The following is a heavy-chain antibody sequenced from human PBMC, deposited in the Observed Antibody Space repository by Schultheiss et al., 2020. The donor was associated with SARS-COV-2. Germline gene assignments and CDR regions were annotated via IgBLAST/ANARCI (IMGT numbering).Heavy chain of an antibody. CDR1: GFTFSSYA. CDR3: ARVARRPPGALYCSSTSCYPYWYFDL. Sequence: GESLKISCSASGFTFSSYAMHWVRQAPGKGLEYVSAISSNGGSTYYADSVKGRFTISRDNSKNTLYLQMNSLRAEDTAVYYCARVARRPPGALYCSSTSCYPYWYFDLWGRGTLVTVSS. D-gene: IGHD2-2*01. J-gene: IGHJ2*01. V-gene: IGHV3-64*04. CDR2: ISSNGGST.